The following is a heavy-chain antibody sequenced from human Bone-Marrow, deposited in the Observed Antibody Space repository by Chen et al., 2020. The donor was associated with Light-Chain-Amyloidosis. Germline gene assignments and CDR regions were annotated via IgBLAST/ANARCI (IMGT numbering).Heavy chain of an antibody. J-gene: IGHJ4*02. V-gene: IGHV5-51*01. CDR1: GYTFPNYW. D-gene: IGHD5-12*01. Sequence: EVQLEQSGTEVKKPGESLKISCKGSGYTFPNYWIGWVRQMPGKGLDWMGVIYPYDSDARYSPSFEGQVTISADKSITTAYLQWRSLKASDTAMYYCARRRDGYNFDYWGQGTLVTVSS. CDR2: IYPYDSDA. CDR3: ARRRDGYNFDY.